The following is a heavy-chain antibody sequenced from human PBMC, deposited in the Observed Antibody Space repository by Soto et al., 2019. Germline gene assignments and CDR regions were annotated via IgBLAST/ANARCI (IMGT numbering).Heavy chain of an antibody. J-gene: IGHJ6*02. CDR2: IYYSGST. D-gene: IGHD5-18*01. CDR3: ARHAEQLWPSYYYYGMDV. V-gene: IGHV4-39*01. Sequence: PSETLSLTCTVSGGSISSSSYYWGWIRQPPGKGLEWIGSIYYSGSTYYNPSLKSRVTISVDTSKNQFSLKLSSVTAADTAVYYCARHAEQLWPSYYYYGMDVWGQGTTVTVSS. CDR1: GGSISSSSYY.